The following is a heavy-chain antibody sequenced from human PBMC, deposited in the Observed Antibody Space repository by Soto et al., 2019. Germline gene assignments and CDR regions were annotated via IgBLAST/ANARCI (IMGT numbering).Heavy chain of an antibody. D-gene: IGHD1-26*01. Sequence: RESLRSSSESSGYSFSIYWSSLVRPMPGKGLEWMARIHLSESYTNYSPSFQGHVTLPADKSNSTAYLQWSSLKASDTAMYYLSRREVGAAAAYCWGQGNLVTVSS. CDR1: GYSFSIYW. J-gene: IGHJ4*02. CDR2: IHLSESYT. CDR3: SRREVGAAAAYC. V-gene: IGHV5-10-1*01.